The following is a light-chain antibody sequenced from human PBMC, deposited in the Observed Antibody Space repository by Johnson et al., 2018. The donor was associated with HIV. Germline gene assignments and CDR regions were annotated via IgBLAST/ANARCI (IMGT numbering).Light chain of an antibody. Sequence: QSVLTQPPSVSAAPGQKVTISCSGSSSNIGNNYVSWYQQFPGTAPKLLIYDNNKRPSGIPDRFSGSKSGTSATLGITGLSTGDEAEYYCGPWVSSLSVVFGTGTKVTVL. CDR2: DNN. V-gene: IGLV1-51*01. J-gene: IGLJ1*01. CDR3: GPWVSSLSVV. CDR1: SSNIGNNY.